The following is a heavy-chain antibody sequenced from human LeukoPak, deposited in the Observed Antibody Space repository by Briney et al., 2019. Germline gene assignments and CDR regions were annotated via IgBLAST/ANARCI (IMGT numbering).Heavy chain of an antibody. J-gene: IGHJ4*02. D-gene: IGHD3-22*01. V-gene: IGHV3-23*01. CDR1: GFTFSSYS. CDR3: AKDNYYDSSGLYTDY. CDR2: ISGSGGST. Sequence: GSLKLSCAASGFTFSSYSMSWVRPAPGKGLEWVSAISGSGGSTYYADSVKGRFTISRDNSKNTLYLQMNSLRAEDTAVYYCAKDNYYDSSGLYTDYWGQGTLVTVSS.